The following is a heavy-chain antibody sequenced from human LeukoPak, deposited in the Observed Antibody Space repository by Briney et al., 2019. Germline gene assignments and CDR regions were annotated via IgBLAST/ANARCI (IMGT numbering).Heavy chain of an antibody. CDR2: IRDDGGEI. CDR1: GFTFSSYW. CDR3: ARDKPRGSYYGSIFDS. J-gene: IGHJ4*02. D-gene: IGHD1-26*01. Sequence: PGGSLRLSCEASGFTFSSYWMCWVRQAPGKGLEWVANIRDDGGEIYYVDSVKGRFTISRDNAKSSLFLQMNSLRAEDAAVYYCARDKPRGSYYGSIFDSWGQGTLVTVSS. V-gene: IGHV3-7*01.